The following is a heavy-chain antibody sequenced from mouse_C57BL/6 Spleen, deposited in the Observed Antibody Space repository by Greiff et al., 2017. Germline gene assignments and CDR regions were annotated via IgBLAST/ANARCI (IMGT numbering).Heavy chain of an antibody. CDR3: TRGDFDGYYHYFDY. Sequence: VQLQQSGAELVRPGAPVTLSCKASGYTFTDYEMHWVKQTPVHGLEWIGAIDPETGGTAYNQKFKGKAILTADKSSSTAYMELRSLTSEDSAVYYCTRGDFDGYYHYFDYWGQGTTLTVSS. CDR2: IDPETGGT. D-gene: IGHD2-3*01. V-gene: IGHV1-15*01. J-gene: IGHJ2*01. CDR1: GYTFTDYE.